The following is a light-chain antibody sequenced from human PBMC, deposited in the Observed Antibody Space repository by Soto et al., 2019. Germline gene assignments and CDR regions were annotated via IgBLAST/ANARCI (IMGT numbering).Light chain of an antibody. CDR3: QQYDDSARYK. CDR1: QSINTRY. V-gene: IGKV3-20*01. Sequence: EIVLTQSPSTLSLSPGEIVILSCRASQSINTRYSDWYQQKPGQPPRLLIDATSSRHPSIPDRFSGSWSGTDFPHTISRREPDDFAAYDCQQYDDSARYKFGQGTNLDI. CDR2: ATS. J-gene: IGKJ2*01.